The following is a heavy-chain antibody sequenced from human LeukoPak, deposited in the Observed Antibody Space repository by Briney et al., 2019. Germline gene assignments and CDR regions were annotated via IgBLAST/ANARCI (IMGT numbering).Heavy chain of an antibody. J-gene: IGHJ6*02. Sequence: ASVKVSCKASGYTFTSCDINWVRQATGQGLEWMGWMNPNSGNTGYAQKFQGRVTMTRNTSISTAYMELSSLRSEDTAVYYCARGLNYGGNLDYYYGMDVWGQGTTVTVSS. CDR1: GYTFTSCD. V-gene: IGHV1-8*01. CDR2: MNPNSGNT. CDR3: ARGLNYGGNLDYYYGMDV. D-gene: IGHD4-23*01.